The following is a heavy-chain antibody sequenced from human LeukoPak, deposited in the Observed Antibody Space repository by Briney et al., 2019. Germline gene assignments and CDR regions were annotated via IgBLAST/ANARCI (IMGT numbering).Heavy chain of an antibody. J-gene: IGHJ4*02. CDR1: GGSISSHF. V-gene: IGHV4-59*11. CDR2: IYYSGST. Sequence: SETLSLPCTVSGGSISSHFWSWIRQPPGKGLEWIGYIYYSGSTNYNPSLKSRVTISVDTSKNQFSLKLSSVTAADTAVYYCARGPIPDYWGQETLVTVSS. CDR3: ARGPIPDY.